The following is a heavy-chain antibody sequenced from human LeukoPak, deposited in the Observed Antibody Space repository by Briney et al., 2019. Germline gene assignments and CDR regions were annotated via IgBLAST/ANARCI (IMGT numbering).Heavy chain of an antibody. Sequence: KPGGSLRLSCAASGFTFSDYYMSWIRQAPGKGLEWVSYISDSGSTIYYADSVKGRFTISRDNAESSLYLQMNSLRAEDTAVYYCARDRGYSGYEPERQMDYWGQGTLVTVSS. D-gene: IGHD5-12*01. CDR1: GFTFSDYY. CDR3: ARDRGYSGYEPERQMDY. CDR2: ISDSGSTI. V-gene: IGHV3-11*01. J-gene: IGHJ4*02.